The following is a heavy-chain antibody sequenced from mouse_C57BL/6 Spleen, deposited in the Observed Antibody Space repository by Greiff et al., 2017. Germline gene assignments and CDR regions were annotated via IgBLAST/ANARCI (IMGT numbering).Heavy chain of an antibody. CDR2: ISDGGSYT. V-gene: IGHV5-4*01. CDR1: GFTFSSYA. D-gene: IGHD1-1*01. CDR3: ARGSTTVVATMHFGV. J-gene: IGHJ1*03. Sequence: EVQLVESGGGLVKPGGSLKLSCAASGFTFSSYAMSWVRQTPEKRLEWVATISDGGSYTYYPDNVKGRFTISRDNAKNNLYLQMSHLKSEDTAMYYCARGSTTVVATMHFGVWGTGTTVTVAS.